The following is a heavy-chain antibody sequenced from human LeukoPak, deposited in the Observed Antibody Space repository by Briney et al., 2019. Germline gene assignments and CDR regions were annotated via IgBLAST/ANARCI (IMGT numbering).Heavy chain of an antibody. V-gene: IGHV3-11*01. CDR2: IDMSDMSGATI. CDR3: ARDRAISTYFGFPY. J-gene: IGHJ4*02. D-gene: IGHD2-2*01. Sequence: GGSLRLSCAASGFTFSDYSMSWIRQAPGKGLEWVSYIDMSDMSGATIYYADSVKGRFTISRDNSKNSLFLQMDGLRAEDTAIYYCARDRAISTYFGFPYWGQGTLVTVSS. CDR1: GFTFSDYS.